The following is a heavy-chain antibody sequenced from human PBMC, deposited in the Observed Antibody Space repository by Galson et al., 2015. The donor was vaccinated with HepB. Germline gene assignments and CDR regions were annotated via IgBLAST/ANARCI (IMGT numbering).Heavy chain of an antibody. V-gene: IGHV4-34*01. CDR2: INHSGST. CDR3: AREPDYGDYFDL. D-gene: IGHD4-17*01. Sequence: ETLSLTCAVYGGSFSGYYWSWIRQPPGKGLEWIGEINHSGSTNYNPSLKSRVTISVDTSKNQFSLKLSSVTAADTAVYYCAREPDYGDYFDLWGRGTLVTVSS. CDR1: GGSFSGYY. J-gene: IGHJ2*01.